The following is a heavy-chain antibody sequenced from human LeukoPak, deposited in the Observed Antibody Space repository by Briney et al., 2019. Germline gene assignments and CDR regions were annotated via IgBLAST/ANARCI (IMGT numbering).Heavy chain of an antibody. CDR3: ARSYDQHYYYYGVDV. CDR2: INPSGGRT. Sequence: ASVKVSCKASGYTFTPYYMHWVRQAPGQGLEWMEIINPSGGRTTYAQKFQGRVTMTRDTSTSTVYMELSSLRSEDTAVYYCARSYDQHYYYYGVDVWGQGTTVTVSS. J-gene: IGHJ6*02. D-gene: IGHD3-16*01. CDR1: GYTFTPYY. V-gene: IGHV1-46*01.